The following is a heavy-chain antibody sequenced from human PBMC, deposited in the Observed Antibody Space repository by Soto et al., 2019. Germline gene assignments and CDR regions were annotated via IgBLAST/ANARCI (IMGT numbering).Heavy chain of an antibody. V-gene: IGHV3-23*01. Sequence: EVQLSESGGGLVQPGGSLRLSCAASGFSFAGYALTWVRLAPGKGLEWVASISGGGGSTYYADSVKGRFSISRHKSNRMVYLPMGSLTAGETAVYYCGKTETFNGYYNAFDYWGQGTRVTVSS. CDR2: ISGGGGST. CDR3: GKTETFNGYYNAFDY. D-gene: IGHD3-9*01. J-gene: IGHJ4*02. CDR1: GFSFAGYA.